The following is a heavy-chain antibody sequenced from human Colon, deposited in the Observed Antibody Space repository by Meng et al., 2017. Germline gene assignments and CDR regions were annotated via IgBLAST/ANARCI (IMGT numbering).Heavy chain of an antibody. V-gene: IGHV4-4*02. CDR1: GGTISSNNW. CDR2: IYQGGST. CDR3: ARVPTTVDPFES. D-gene: IGHD4-23*01. J-gene: IGHJ4*02. Sequence: QVQLPESGPGLLQPSGTLNLSCTVSGGTISSNNWRCWVRQPPGRGLELIGVIYQGGSTNYSPSLKSRVTISLDKSKNQFSMKVSYMTAADTAVYYCARVPTTVDPFESWGQGTLVTVSS.